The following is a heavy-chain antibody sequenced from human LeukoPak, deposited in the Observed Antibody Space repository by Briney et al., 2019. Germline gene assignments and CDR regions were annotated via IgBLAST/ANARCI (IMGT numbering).Heavy chain of an antibody. V-gene: IGHV3-23*01. CDR3: AKDGYDFWSAYQIDL. D-gene: IGHD3-3*01. Sequence: GGSLRLSCAASGFTVSNSYMTWVRQAPGKGLEWVSAISGSDGSTYYSDSVTGRFTISRDNSKNTLYLQMTSLRPDDTAVYYCAKDGYDFWSAYQIDLWGQGAAVTVSS. CDR1: GFTVSNSY. CDR2: ISGSDGST. J-gene: IGHJ5*02.